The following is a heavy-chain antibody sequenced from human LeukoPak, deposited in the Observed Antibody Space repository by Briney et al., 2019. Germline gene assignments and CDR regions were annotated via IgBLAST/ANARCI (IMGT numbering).Heavy chain of an antibody. Sequence: SETLSLTCTVSGGSISSYYWSWIRQPPGKGLEWIGYIYYSGSTNYNPSLKSRVTISVDTSKNQFSLKLSSVTAADTAVYYCARIRLERPYYFDYWGQGTLVTVSS. CDR3: ARIRLERPYYFDY. V-gene: IGHV4-59*12. D-gene: IGHD1-1*01. CDR1: GGSISSYY. J-gene: IGHJ4*02. CDR2: IYYSGST.